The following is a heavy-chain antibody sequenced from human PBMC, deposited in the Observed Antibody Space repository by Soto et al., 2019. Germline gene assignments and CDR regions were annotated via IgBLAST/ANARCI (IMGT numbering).Heavy chain of an antibody. V-gene: IGHV2-26*01. D-gene: IGHD5-12*01. Sequence: QVTLKESGPVLVKPTETLTLTCTVSGFSLSNARMGVSWIRQPPGKALEWLAHIFSNDEKSYTTSLKSRLTIPKVTSKSQVVLTMTYIDPVDTATYCCARNSGYDFFDYWGQGTLVTVSS. J-gene: IGHJ4*02. CDR2: IFSNDEK. CDR1: GFSLSNARMG. CDR3: ARNSGYDFFDY.